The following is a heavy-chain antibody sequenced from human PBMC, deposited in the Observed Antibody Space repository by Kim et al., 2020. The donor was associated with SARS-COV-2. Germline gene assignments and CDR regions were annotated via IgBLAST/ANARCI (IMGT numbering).Heavy chain of an antibody. CDR1: GDSVSSKSVA. CDR3: ARGINSAFDI. Sequence: SQTLSLTCAISGDSVSSKSVAWNWVRQSPSRGLEWLGRTYYRSKWNNDYAVSVKGRISIHPDTSHNQFSLQLNSVTPEDTAVYYCARGINSAFDIWGQGTAVTVSS. CDR2: TYYRSKWNN. D-gene: IGHD5-18*01. V-gene: IGHV6-1*01. J-gene: IGHJ3*02.